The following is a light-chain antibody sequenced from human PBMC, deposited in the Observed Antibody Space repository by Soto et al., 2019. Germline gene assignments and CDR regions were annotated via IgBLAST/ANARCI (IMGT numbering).Light chain of an antibody. V-gene: IGKV3-15*01. Sequence: EIVLTQSPATLSVSPGESATLSCRASQSVSINLAWYQQKPGQAPRLLIYGASTRATGFPARFSGSGSGTEFTLTISSLQSEDFAVYYCQHCNNWPITFGQGTRLEIK. J-gene: IGKJ5*01. CDR1: QSVSIN. CDR2: GAS. CDR3: QHCNNWPIT.